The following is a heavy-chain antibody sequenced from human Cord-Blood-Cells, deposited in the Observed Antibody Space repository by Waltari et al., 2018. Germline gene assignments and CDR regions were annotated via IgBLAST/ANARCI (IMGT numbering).Heavy chain of an antibody. Sequence: QVQLVESGGGVVQPGRSLRLSCAASGFTFSSYAMHWVRQAPGKGLEWVAVISYDGSNKYDADSVKGRFTISRDNSKNTLYLRMNSLRAEDTAVYYCANPSNWFDPWGQGTLVTVSS. J-gene: IGHJ5*02. CDR3: ANPSNWFDP. CDR2: ISYDGSNK. CDR1: GFTFSSYA. V-gene: IGHV3-30*04.